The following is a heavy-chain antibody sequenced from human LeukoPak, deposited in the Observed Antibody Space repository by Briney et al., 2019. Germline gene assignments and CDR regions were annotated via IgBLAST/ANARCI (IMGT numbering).Heavy chain of an antibody. Sequence: GGSLRLSCAASGFTFSRYAMCWVRQAPGKGLEWVSGIGGSGGGTYYADSVKGRFTISRDNSKNTLYLQMNSLRAEDTAVYYCAKGGGYNTYYFDYWGQGTLVTVSS. CDR2: IGGSGGGT. J-gene: IGHJ4*02. V-gene: IGHV3-23*01. D-gene: IGHD5-24*01. CDR1: GFTFSRYA. CDR3: AKGGGYNTYYFDY.